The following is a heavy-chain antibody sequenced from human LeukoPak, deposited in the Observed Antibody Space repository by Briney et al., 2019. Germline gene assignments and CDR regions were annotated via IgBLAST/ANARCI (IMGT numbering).Heavy chain of an antibody. CDR3: TRETSSRYFDY. J-gene: IGHJ4*02. CDR2: MNPNSGRT. V-gene: IGHV1-8*03. Sequence: ASVKVSCKSSGGTFSSYAISWVRQAPGQGLEWMGWMNPNSGRTGYAQNFQGRITITRNTSISTAYLELSSLRSDDTAVYYCTRETSSRYFDYWGQGTQVTVPS. CDR1: GGTFSSYA.